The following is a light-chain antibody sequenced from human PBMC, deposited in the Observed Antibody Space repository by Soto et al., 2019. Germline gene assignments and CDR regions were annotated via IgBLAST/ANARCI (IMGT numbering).Light chain of an antibody. CDR3: QSYDSSPI. Sequence: QLVLTQPPSVSGAPGQRVTISCTGSSSNIGAGYAVHWYQQLPGTAPKLLIYANSNRPSGVPDRFSGSKSATSASLAITGLQDEDEADYYCQSYDSSPIFGTGTKLTVL. CDR1: SSNIGAGYA. V-gene: IGLV1-40*01. CDR2: ANS. J-gene: IGLJ1*01.